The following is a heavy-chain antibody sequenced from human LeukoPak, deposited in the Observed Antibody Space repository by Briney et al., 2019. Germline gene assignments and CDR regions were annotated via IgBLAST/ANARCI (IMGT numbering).Heavy chain of an antibody. J-gene: IGHJ1*01. V-gene: IGHV4-59*13. CDR2: IYYTGVT. Sequence: KTSETLSLTCTVSGGPLTISYWSWIRKPPGRGLEWVGYIYYTGVTNYHPSLAGRVSMSLDMSKNLISLNLDSVTAADTAVYYCVRGERCGGDCSSRQQWGQGTLVTVSS. CDR1: GGPLTISY. D-gene: IGHD2-21*02. CDR3: VRGERCGGDCSSRQQ.